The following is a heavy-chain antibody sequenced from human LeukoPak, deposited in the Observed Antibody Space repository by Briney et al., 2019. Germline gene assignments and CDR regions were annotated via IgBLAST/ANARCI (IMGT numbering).Heavy chain of an antibody. J-gene: IGHJ3*02. D-gene: IGHD1-26*01. CDR2: IYYSGST. CDR1: GGSISSYY. CDR3: ARGSGSYYAAI. V-gene: IGHV4-59*01. Sequence: SETLSLTCTVSGGSISSYYWSWIRQPPGKGLEWIGYIYYSGSTNYNPSLKSRVTISVDTSKDQFSLKLSSVTAADTAAYYCARGSGSYYAAIWGQGTMVTVSS.